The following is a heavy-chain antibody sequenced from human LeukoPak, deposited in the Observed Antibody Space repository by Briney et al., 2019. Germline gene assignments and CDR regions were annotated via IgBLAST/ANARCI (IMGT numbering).Heavy chain of an antibody. Sequence: SETLSLTCTVSGGSISSSSYYWGWIRQPPGKGLEWIGSIYYSRSTYYNPSLKSRVTISVDTSKKQLSLRLSSVTAADTAVYYCGRDVVDAIGSFDYWGQGTLVTVSS. V-gene: IGHV4-39*07. D-gene: IGHD2-15*01. CDR2: IYYSRST. J-gene: IGHJ4*02. CDR1: GGSISSSSYY. CDR3: GRDVVDAIGSFDY.